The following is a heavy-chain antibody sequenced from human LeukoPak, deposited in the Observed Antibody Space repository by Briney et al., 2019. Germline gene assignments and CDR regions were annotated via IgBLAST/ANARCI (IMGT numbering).Heavy chain of an antibody. D-gene: IGHD2-2*02. CDR2: ISSNGGST. J-gene: IGHJ4*02. CDR1: GFSFSRYA. V-gene: IGHV3-64*01. CDR3: ARGTIPGH. Sequence: PGGSLRLSCATSGFSFSRYAMHWVRQAPGKGLEYVSAISSNGGSTYYAKSVKGRFVISRDNAKNSLYLQMNSLRAEDTAVCYCARGTIPGHSGQGTLVTVSS.